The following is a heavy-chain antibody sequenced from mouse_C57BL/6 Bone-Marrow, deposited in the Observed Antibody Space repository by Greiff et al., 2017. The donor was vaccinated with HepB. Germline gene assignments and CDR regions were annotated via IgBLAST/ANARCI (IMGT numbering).Heavy chain of an antibody. V-gene: IGHV1-54*01. CDR3: AREGIYYDYYY. D-gene: IGHD2-4*01. Sequence: VQLQQSGAELVRPGTSVKVSCKASGYAFTNYLIEWVKQRPGQGLEWIGVINPGSGGTNYNEKFKGKATLTADKSSSTAYMQLSSLTSEDSAVYFCAREGIYYDYYYWGQGTTLTVSS. CDR2: INPGSGGT. J-gene: IGHJ2*01. CDR1: GYAFTNYL.